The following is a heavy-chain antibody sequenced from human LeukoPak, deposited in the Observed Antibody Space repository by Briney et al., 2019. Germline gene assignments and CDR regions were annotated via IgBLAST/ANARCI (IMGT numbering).Heavy chain of an antibody. CDR3: ASDVAREFDY. Sequence: GGSLRLSCAASGFTFSSSAMSWVRQAPGKGLEWVSAISNNGGYTYYADSVQGRFTISRDNSKSTLCLQMNSLRAEDTAVYYCASDVAREFDYWGQGTLVTVSS. D-gene: IGHD5-24*01. CDR1: GFTFSSSA. CDR2: ISNNGGYT. V-gene: IGHV3-23*01. J-gene: IGHJ4*02.